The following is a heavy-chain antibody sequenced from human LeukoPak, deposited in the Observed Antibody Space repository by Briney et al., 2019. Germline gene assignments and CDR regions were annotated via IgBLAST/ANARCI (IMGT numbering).Heavy chain of an antibody. CDR1: GGSFSGYY. V-gene: IGHV4-34*01. Sequence: SETLSLTCAVYGGSFSGYYWSWIRQPPGKGLEWIGEINHSGSTNYNPSLKSRVTISVDTSKNQFSLKLSSVTAADTAVYYCARGLLINYYDSSGYYDYWGQGTLATVSS. D-gene: IGHD3-22*01. J-gene: IGHJ4*02. CDR2: INHSGST. CDR3: ARGLLINYYDSSGYYDY.